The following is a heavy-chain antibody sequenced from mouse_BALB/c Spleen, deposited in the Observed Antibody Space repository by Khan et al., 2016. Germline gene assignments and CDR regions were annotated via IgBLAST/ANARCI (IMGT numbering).Heavy chain of an antibody. Sequence: QVQLQQPGAELVNPGASVNLSCKASGYTLTSYWMHWVKQRPGQGLEWIGEINPSNGRTNYNEKFKSKATLTVDKSSSTAYIQRSSPTSEDSAVYYCARLLINFDYWGQGTTLTVSS. CDR1: GYTLTSYW. J-gene: IGHJ2*01. V-gene: IGHV1S81*02. CDR2: INPSNGRT. D-gene: IGHD2-1*01. CDR3: ARLLINFDY.